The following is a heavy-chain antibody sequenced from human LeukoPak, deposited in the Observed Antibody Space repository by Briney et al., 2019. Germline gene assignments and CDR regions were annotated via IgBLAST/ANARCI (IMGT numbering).Heavy chain of an antibody. J-gene: IGHJ5*02. CDR1: GGSFSGYY. Sequence: SETLSLTCAVYGGSFSGYYWSWIRQPPGKGLEWIGEINHSGSTNYNPSLKSRVTISVDTSKNQFSLKLSSVTAADTAVYYCARVRNLRSWFDPWGQGTLVTVSS. CDR2: INHSGST. V-gene: IGHV4-34*01. CDR3: ARVRNLRSWFDP.